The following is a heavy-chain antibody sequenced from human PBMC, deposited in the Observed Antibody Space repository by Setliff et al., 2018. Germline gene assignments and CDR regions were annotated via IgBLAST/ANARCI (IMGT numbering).Heavy chain of an antibody. D-gene: IGHD1-26*01. CDR2: INHSGST. J-gene: IGHJ4*02. Sequence: SSETLSLTCTVYGGSFSNYYWSWIRQPPGKGLEWIGEINHSGSTNYNPSLTSRVSISVDTSKNQFSLKLSSVTAADTALYFCARDNTIVGATDYWGQGTLVTVSS. V-gene: IGHV4-34*01. CDR3: ARDNTIVGATDY. CDR1: GGSFSNYY.